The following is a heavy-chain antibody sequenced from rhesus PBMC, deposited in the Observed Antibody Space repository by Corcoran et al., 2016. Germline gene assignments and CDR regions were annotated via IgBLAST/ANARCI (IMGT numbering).Heavy chain of an antibody. D-gene: IGHD1-1-1*01. CDR3: ARGPYSWDWGSLDV. CDR2: IGGSRGSN. J-gene: IGHJ5-2*02. Sequence: QVQLEESGPGLVKPSETLSLTCAVSGGSISGYYWNWIRQPPGKGVEWIGYIGGSRGSNDNTPSRKSRVTITANTTKNQLSVRLCSVTAAETAVYYWARGPYSWDWGSLDVWGRGVLVTVSS. CDR1: GGSISGYY. V-gene: IGHV4S5*01.